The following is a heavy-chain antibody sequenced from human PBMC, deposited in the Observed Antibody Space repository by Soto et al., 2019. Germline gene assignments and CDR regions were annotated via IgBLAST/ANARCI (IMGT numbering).Heavy chain of an antibody. J-gene: IGHJ5*01. CDR1: GGSIISCGYS. CDR2: IYHSGST. CDR3: ARQDIVIVPAARTNWFGS. V-gene: IGHV4-30-2*01. D-gene: IGHD2-2*01. Sequence: PSETLCLTCAVSGGSIISCGYSWSWIRQPPGKGLEWIGYIYHSGSTYYNPSLKSRVTISVDRSKNQFSLKLSSVTAADTAVYYCARQDIVIVPAARTNWFGSWGQGTLVTVSS.